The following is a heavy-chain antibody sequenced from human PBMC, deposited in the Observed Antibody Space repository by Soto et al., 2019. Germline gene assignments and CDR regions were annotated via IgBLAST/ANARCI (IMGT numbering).Heavy chain of an antibody. CDR3: AREAYYDYVWGSYRQGAYYFDY. CDR1: GFTFSSYW. V-gene: IGHV3-7*01. D-gene: IGHD3-16*02. CDR2: IKQDGSEK. Sequence: PGGSLRLSCAASGFTFSSYWMSWVRQAPGKGLEWVANIKQDGSEKYYVDSVKGRFTISRDNAKNSLYLQMNSLRAEDTAVYYCAREAYYDYVWGSYRQGAYYFDYWGQGTLVTVSS. J-gene: IGHJ4*02.